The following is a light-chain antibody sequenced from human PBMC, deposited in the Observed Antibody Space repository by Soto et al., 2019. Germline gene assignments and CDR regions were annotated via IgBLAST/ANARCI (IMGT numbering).Light chain of an antibody. CDR1: QSVLYSPNNKHY. CDR2: WAS. CDR3: QQYNNAPQT. Sequence: DIVMTESPDSLAVSLGERATINGKSSQSVLYSPNNKHYLAWYQQKPGQPPKLLVYWASTRESGVPDRFSGSGSKTDFTLTTNSLQAEDVAVYYCQQYNNAPQTFGQGTKVEIK. V-gene: IGKV4-1*01. J-gene: IGKJ1*01.